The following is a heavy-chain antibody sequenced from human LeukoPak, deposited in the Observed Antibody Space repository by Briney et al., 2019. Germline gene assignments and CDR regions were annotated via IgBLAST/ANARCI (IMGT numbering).Heavy chain of an antibody. J-gene: IGHJ4*02. CDR2: IYPDDSDT. Sequence: GESLKISCKGSGYIFTNYWIAWVRQMPGKGLEWMGIIYPDDSDTRYSPSFQGQVTISADKSSRTAYLHWRSLKASDTAIYYCARQSDYNILTGYSSGYYFDYWGQGTLVTVSS. D-gene: IGHD3-9*01. CDR3: ARQSDYNILTGYSSGYYFDY. CDR1: GYIFTNYW. V-gene: IGHV5-51*01.